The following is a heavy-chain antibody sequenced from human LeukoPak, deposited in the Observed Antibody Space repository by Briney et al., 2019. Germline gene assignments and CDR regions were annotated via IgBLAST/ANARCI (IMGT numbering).Heavy chain of an antibody. J-gene: IGHJ4*02. CDR3: ARAYDYGDYSDY. CDR2: ISAYNGNT. Sequence: ASVKVSCKASGYTFTSYGISWVRQAPGQGLEWMGWISAYNGNTNYAQKLQGRVTMTTDTSTSTAYMELRSLRSDDTTVYYCARAYDYGDYSDYWGQGTLVTVSS. V-gene: IGHV1-18*04. D-gene: IGHD4-17*01. CDR1: GYTFTSYG.